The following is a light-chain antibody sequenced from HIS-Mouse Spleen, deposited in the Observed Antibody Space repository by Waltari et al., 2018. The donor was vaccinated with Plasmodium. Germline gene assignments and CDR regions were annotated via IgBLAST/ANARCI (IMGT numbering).Light chain of an antibody. V-gene: IGLV5-45*03. CDR2: YKSDSDK. CDR3: MIWHSSAWV. CDR1: SGLKVGTYR. J-gene: IGLJ3*02. Sequence: QAVLTQPSSLSASPGASASLTCTLRSGLKVGTYRQYWYQQKQGSPPQYLLRYKSDSDKQQGSGVPSRFSGSKDASANAGILLISGLQSEDEADYYCMIWHSSAWVFGGGTKLTVL.